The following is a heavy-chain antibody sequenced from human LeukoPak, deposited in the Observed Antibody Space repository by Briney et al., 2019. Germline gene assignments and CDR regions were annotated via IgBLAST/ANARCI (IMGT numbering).Heavy chain of an antibody. V-gene: IGHV3-74*01. D-gene: IGHD5-24*01. CDR1: GFSFSSCW. CDR3: VRDGDDYNFDH. Sequence: GGSLKLSCAASGFSFSSCWMHWVRQAPGKGLVWVSRVNGEGGYRNYADSVKGRFTISRDNAKNTLYLEMHSLRAEDTAVYYCVRDGDDYNFDHWGQGSLVTVSS. J-gene: IGHJ5*02. CDR2: VNGEGGYR.